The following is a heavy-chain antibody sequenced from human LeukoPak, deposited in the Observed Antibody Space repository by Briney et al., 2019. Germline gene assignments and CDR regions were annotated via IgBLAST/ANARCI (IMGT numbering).Heavy chain of an antibody. CDR2: ISYDGSNN. CDR3: AKEWGKYSGSYYGNDY. CDR1: GFTFSNYG. V-gene: IGHV3-30*18. Sequence: GRSLRLSCAASGFTFSNYGMHWVRQAPGKGLEWVAVISYDGSNNYYADSVKGRFTISRDNSKNTLYLQMNSLRAEDTAVYYCAKEWGKYSGSYYGNDYWGQGTLVTVSS. D-gene: IGHD1-26*01. J-gene: IGHJ4*02.